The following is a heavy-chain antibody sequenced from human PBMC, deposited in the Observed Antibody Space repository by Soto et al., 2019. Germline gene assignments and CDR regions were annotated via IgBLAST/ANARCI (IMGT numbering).Heavy chain of an antibody. Sequence: EVQLLESGGGLVQPGGSLRLSCAASGFTFSSYAMSWVRQAPGKGLEWVSAISGSGGSTYYADSVKGRFTISRDNSMTSRYLQMNSPRAAATAVSYFGNPLWFGHLSNWCQGCQVTVSS. J-gene: IGHJ4*02. CDR2: ISGSGGST. CDR1: GFTFSSYA. D-gene: IGHD3-10*01. V-gene: IGHV3-23*01. CDR3: GNPLWFGHLSN.